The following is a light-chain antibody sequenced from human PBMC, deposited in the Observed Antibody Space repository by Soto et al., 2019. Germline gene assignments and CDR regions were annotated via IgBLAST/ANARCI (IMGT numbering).Light chain of an antibody. V-gene: IGKV1-5*01. CDR2: AAS. J-gene: IGKJ1*01. CDR1: QSISTW. Sequence: DIQMTQSPSTLSASVGDRVTITCRASQSISTWLAWYQQKPGRAPKLLIYAASTLESGVPSRFSATVSGTEFSLTIASLQPEDFATYYCQKLFDSPITFGQGTKVDIK. CDR3: QKLFDSPIT.